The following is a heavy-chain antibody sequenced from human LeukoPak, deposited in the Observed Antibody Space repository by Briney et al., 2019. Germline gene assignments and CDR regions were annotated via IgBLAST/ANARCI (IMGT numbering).Heavy chain of an antibody. V-gene: IGHV3-23*01. CDR1: GFTFSSYA. D-gene: IGHD1-20*01. J-gene: IGHJ4*02. CDR3: AKGREYNWIDY. Sequence: GGSLRLSCAASGFTFSSYAMSWVRQAPGKGLEWVSAISGSGDSTYYADSVKGRFTVSRDNSKNTLYLQMNSLRVVDTAVYYCAKGREYNWIDYWGQGTLVTVSS. CDR2: ISGSGDST.